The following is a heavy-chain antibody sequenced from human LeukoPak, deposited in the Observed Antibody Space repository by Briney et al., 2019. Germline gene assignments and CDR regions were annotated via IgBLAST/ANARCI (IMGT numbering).Heavy chain of an antibody. CDR3: AREANPSYFDY. CDR2: ISGSGGST. J-gene: IGHJ4*02. CDR1: GFTFSSYA. Sequence: GGSLRLSCAASGFTFSSYAMSWVRQAPGKGLEWVSAISGSGGSTYYADSVKGRFTISRDNAKNSLYLQMNSLRAEDTALYYCAREANPSYFDYWGQGTLVTVSS. V-gene: IGHV3-23*01.